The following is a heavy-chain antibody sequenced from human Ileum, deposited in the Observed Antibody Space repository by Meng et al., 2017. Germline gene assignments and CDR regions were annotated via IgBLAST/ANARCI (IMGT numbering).Heavy chain of an antibody. Sequence: QGRLVGAVGGVVQPGRSLRLSCAASGFTFRSYGMHWVRQVPVKGLEWVAVIWYDGSNKYYADSVKGRFTISRDNSKNTLYLQMNSLRAEDTAVYYCARDKEWLVIDYWGQGTLVTVSS. J-gene: IGHJ4*02. CDR1: GFTFRSYG. CDR2: IWYDGSNK. D-gene: IGHD6-19*01. CDR3: ARDKEWLVIDY. V-gene: IGHV3-33*01.